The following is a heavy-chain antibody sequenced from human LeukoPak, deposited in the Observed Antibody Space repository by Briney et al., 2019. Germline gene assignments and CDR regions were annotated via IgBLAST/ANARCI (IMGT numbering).Heavy chain of an antibody. CDR3: ARAAGTAEAFDI. J-gene: IGHJ3*02. CDR2: ISYDGSNK. D-gene: IGHD6-13*01. Sequence: GGSLRLSCAASGFTFSSYAMHWVRQAPGKGLEWVAVISYDGSNKYYADSVKGRFTISRDNSKNTLYLQMNSLRAEDTAVYYCARAAGTAEAFDIWGQGTMVTVSS. V-gene: IGHV3-30-3*01. CDR1: GFTFSSYA.